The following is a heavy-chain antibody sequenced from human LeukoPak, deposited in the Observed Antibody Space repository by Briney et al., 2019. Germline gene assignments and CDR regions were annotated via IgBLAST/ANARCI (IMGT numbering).Heavy chain of an antibody. Sequence: GGSLRLSCAASGFTFSSYAMSWVRQAPGKGLEWVSAISGSGGSTYYADSVKGRFTISRDNSKNTLYLQMNSLRAEDTAVYYCAKDGRRGYSYGYGNWGQGTLVTVSS. CDR3: AKDGRRGYSYGYGN. D-gene: IGHD5-18*01. CDR1: GFTFSSYA. J-gene: IGHJ4*02. CDR2: ISGSGGST. V-gene: IGHV3-23*01.